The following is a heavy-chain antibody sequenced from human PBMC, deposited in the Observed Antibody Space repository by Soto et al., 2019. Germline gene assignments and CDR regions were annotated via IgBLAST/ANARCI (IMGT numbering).Heavy chain of an antibody. CDR1: GFTFSSYA. Sequence: PGGSLRLSCAASGFTFSSYAMSWVRQAPGKGLEWVSAISGSGGSTYYADSVKGRFTISRDNSKNTLYLQMNSLRAEDTAVYYCAKVDVVVPAANYYYYYGMDVWGQGTTVTVSS. V-gene: IGHV3-23*01. CDR2: ISGSGGST. CDR3: AKVDVVVPAANYYYYYGMDV. J-gene: IGHJ6*02. D-gene: IGHD2-2*01.